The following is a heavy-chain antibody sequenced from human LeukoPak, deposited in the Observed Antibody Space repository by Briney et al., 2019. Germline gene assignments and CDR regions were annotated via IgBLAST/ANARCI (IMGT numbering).Heavy chain of an antibody. CDR3: RRGDGGYDSLLLY. CDR2: LSYDGTNK. CDR1: GFTFSAYA. Sequence: GGSLRLFCATSGFTFSAYAVQCVSQAPGQGLEWVTVLSYDGTNKFYADSVKGRFAISRDNSKNTLSLQMSSLRPEDTAMYYCRRGDGGYDSLLLYWGQGTLVTVSS. D-gene: IGHD5-12*01. J-gene: IGHJ4*02. V-gene: IGHV3-30*09.